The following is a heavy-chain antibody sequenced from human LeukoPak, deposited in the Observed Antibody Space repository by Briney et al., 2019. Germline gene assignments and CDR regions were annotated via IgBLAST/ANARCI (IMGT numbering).Heavy chain of an antibody. J-gene: IGHJ5*02. CDR2: LSGSGGST. D-gene: IGHD4-23*01. Sequence: GGSLSLSCAASGFTFSTFAMSWVRQAPGKGLEWVSALSGSGGSTYYADSVKGRFTISRDNSKNTLYLQMNTLRGEDTAIYYCAKNRAYSSNSEVVSWGQGTLVTVSS. CDR1: GFTFSTFA. CDR3: AKNRAYSSNSEVVS. V-gene: IGHV3-23*01.